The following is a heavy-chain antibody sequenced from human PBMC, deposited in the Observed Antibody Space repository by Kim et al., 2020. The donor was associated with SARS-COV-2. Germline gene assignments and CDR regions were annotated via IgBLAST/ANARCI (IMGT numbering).Heavy chain of an antibody. D-gene: IGHD2-2*01. CDR1: GFTFNTYA. CDR3: ATFCSSISCPGY. J-gene: IGHJ4*02. V-gene: IGHV3-23*01. Sequence: GGSLRLSCAASGFTFNTYALSWVRQAPGKGLEWVSTISGSGDTTYSADSVSGRFTIPRDNSKNTLYLQMNNLRAEDTAVYYCATFCSSISCPGYWGQGTLVTVSS. CDR2: ISGSGDTT.